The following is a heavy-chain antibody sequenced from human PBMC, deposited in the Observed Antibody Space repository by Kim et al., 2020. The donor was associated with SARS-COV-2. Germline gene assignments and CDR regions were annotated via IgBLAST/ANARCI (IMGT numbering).Heavy chain of an antibody. Sequence: NNNTSLQSQVTISVDTSKKQFSLKLTSGTAADTAVYYCARYRYSGYDFDYWGQGALVTVSS. D-gene: IGHD5-12*01. V-gene: IGHV4-59*10. CDR3: ARYRYSGYDFDY. J-gene: IGHJ4*02.